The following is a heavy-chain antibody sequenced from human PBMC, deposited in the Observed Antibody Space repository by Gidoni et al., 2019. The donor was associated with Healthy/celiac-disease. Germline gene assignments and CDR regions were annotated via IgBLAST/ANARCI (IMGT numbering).Heavy chain of an antibody. CDR1: GFTFSSYA. Sequence: EVQLLEAGGGLVQSGGSLRLSCAASGFTFSSYARSWVRQAPGKGLEWVSAISGSGGSTYYADSVKGRFTISRDNSKNTLYLQMNSLRAEDTAVYYCAKDHGREVGATPFDYWGQGTLVTVSS. CDR3: AKDHGREVGATPFDY. CDR2: ISGSGGST. V-gene: IGHV3-23*01. J-gene: IGHJ4*02. D-gene: IGHD1-26*01.